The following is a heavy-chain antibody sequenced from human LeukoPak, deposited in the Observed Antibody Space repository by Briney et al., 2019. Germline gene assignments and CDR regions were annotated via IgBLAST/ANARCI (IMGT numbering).Heavy chain of an antibody. CDR1: GFTFSNYG. V-gene: IGHV3-21*01. J-gene: IGHJ2*01. CDR3: ARPRGWERRWYFDL. Sequence: PGGAPRLSCAAPGFTFSNYGMNWVRQAPGKGLEWVSSISSSGTYIYYADSMKGRFTISRDNAKNSLYLQMDSLRAEDTAVYYCARPRGWERRWYFDLWGRGTLVTVSS. CDR2: ISSSGTYI. D-gene: IGHD1-26*01.